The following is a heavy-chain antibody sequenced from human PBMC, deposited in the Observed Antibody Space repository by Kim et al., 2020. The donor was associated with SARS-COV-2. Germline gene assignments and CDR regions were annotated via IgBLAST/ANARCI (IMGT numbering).Heavy chain of an antibody. CDR1: GYTLTELS. CDR3: ATVVYYDSSGYFLFQH. V-gene: IGHV1-24*01. CDR2: FDPEDGET. D-gene: IGHD3-22*01. J-gene: IGHJ1*01. Sequence: ASVKVSCKVSGYTLTELSMHWVRQAPGKGLEWMGGFDPEDGETIYAQKFQGRVTMTEDTSTDTAYMELSSLRSEHTAVYYCATVVYYDSSGYFLFQHWGQGTLVTVSS.